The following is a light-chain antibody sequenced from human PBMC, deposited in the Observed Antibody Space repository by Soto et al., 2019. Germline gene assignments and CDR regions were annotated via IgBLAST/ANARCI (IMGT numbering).Light chain of an antibody. J-gene: IGLJ1*01. V-gene: IGLV2-14*03. CDR1: SRDIGAYDY. Sequence: QSVLTQPASVSGSPGQSVTISCTGTSRDIGAYDYVSWYQQHPGGVPKLLIYDVSSRPSGVSSRFSGSKPGNTASLTISGLQADDESHYYCSSFADSSARDYVFGGGTKVTVL. CDR2: DVS. CDR3: SSFADSSARDYV.